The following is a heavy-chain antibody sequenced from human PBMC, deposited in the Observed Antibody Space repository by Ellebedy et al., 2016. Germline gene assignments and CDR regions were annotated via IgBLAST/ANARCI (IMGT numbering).Heavy chain of an antibody. D-gene: IGHD2-21*02. CDR3: ARRGLRFVSYFAMDV. CDR2: MTPNSGQT. CDR1: GGTFSSYA. Sequence: ASVKVSXXASGGTFSSYAISWVRQAPGQGLEWMGWMTPNSGQTGYAQKFQGRVTMTSNTSISTAYMELSSLRSEDTAVYYCARRGLRFVSYFAMDVWGQGTTVTVSS. V-gene: IGHV1-8*02. J-gene: IGHJ6*02.